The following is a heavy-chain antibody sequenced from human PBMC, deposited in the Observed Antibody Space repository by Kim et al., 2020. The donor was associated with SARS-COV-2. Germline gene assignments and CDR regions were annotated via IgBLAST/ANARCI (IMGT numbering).Heavy chain of an antibody. Sequence: GGSLRLSCAASGFTFSSYAMSWVRQAPGKGLEWVSAISGSGDSTYYADSVKGRFTISRDNSKNTLYLQMNSLRAEDTAVYFCAKPSYCNGGSGYAYYYGMDVWGQGTTVTVSS. J-gene: IGHJ6*02. CDR2: ISGSGDST. V-gene: IGHV3-23*01. D-gene: IGHD2-15*01. CDR1: GFTFSSYA. CDR3: AKPSYCNGGSGYAYYYGMDV.